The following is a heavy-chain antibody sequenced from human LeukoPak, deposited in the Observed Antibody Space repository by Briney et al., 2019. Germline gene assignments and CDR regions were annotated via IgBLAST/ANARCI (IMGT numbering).Heavy chain of an antibody. J-gene: IGHJ4*02. V-gene: IGHV3-48*01. CDR1: GFTFSSYS. Sequence: GGSLRLSCAASGFTFSSYSMNWVRQAPGKGLEWVSDISSSSSTIDYTDSVKGRFTISRDTAKNSLYLQMNSLRVEDTAVYYCARVSDYVWGSYRFGYWGQGTLVTVSS. D-gene: IGHD3-16*02. CDR2: ISSSSSTI. CDR3: ARVSDYVWGSYRFGY.